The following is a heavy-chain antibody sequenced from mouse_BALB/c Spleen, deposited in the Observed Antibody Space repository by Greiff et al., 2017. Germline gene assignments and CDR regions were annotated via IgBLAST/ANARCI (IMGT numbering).Heavy chain of an antibody. V-gene: IGHV2-9*02. CDR3: AREDGNYVRFAY. Sequence: QVQLKESGPGLVAPSQSLSITCTVSGFSLTSYGVHWVRQPPGKGLEWLGVIWAGGSTNYNSALMSRLSISKDNSKSQVFLKMNSLQTDDTAMYYCAREDGNYVRFAYWGQGTLVTVSA. J-gene: IGHJ3*01. CDR1: GFSLTSYG. D-gene: IGHD2-1*01. CDR2: IWAGGST.